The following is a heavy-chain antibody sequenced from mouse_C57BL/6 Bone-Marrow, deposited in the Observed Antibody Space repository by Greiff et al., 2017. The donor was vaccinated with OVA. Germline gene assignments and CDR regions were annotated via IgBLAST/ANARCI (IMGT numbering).Heavy chain of an antibody. CDR3: ARSRTVVAKDD. J-gene: IGHJ2*01. CDR1: GYTFTSYW. CDR2: IHPNSGST. V-gene: IGHV1-64*01. Sequence: QVQLQQPGAELVKPGASVKLSCKASGYTFTSYWMHWVKQRPGQGLEWIGMIHPNSGSTNSNEKFKSKATLTVDKSSSTAYMQLSSLTSEDSAVYYCARSRTVVAKDDWGKGTTLTVSS. D-gene: IGHD1-1*01.